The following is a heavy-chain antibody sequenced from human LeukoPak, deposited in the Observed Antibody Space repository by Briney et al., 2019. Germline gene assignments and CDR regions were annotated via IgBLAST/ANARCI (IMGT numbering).Heavy chain of an antibody. D-gene: IGHD6-6*01. CDR1: GFTFSSYA. J-gene: IGHJ4*02. CDR2: ISYDGSNK. V-gene: IGHV3-30*04. CDR3: ARGLSGYASSLGY. Sequence: GGSLRLSCAASGFTFSSYAMHWVRQAPGKGLEWVAVISYDGSNKYYADSVKGRFTISRDNSKNTLYLQMNSLRAEDTAVYSCARGLSGYASSLGYWGQGTLVTVSA.